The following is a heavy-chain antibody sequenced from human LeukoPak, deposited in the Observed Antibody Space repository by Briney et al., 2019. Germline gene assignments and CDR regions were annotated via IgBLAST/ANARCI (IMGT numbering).Heavy chain of an antibody. V-gene: IGHV4-34*01. CDR2: INHSGST. CDR3: VRVVPAAISHSSGWYGPLDY. Sequence: SETLSLTCAVYGGSFSGYYWSWSRQPPGKGLEWSGEINHSGSTNYNPSLKSRVTISVDTSKNQFSMKLSSVTAADTAVYYCVRVVPAAISHSSGWYGPLDYWGQGTLVTVSS. J-gene: IGHJ4*02. CDR1: GGSFSGYY. D-gene: IGHD2-2*02.